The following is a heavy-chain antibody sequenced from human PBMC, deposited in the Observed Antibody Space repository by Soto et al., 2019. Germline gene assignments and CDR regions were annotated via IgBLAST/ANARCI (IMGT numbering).Heavy chain of an antibody. D-gene: IGHD2-2*01. CDR1: GGSFSGYY. Sequence: SETLSLTCAVYGGSFSGYYWSWIRQPPGKGLEWIGEINHSGSTNYNPSLKSRVTISVDTSKNQFSLKLSSVTAADTAVYYRARGGYRGLVVPAAIYYYYYGMDVWGQGTTVTVSS. V-gene: IGHV4-34*01. CDR2: INHSGST. CDR3: ARGGYRGLVVPAAIYYYYYGMDV. J-gene: IGHJ6*02.